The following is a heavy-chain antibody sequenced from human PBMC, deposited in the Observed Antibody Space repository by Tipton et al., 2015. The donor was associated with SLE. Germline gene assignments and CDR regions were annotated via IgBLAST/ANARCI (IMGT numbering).Heavy chain of an antibody. V-gene: IGHV4-34*01. J-gene: IGHJ6*03. CDR3: ARGRPRATQAWGGYYYYMDV. CDR1: GGSFSGYY. CDR2: INHSGST. Sequence: TLSLTCAVYGGSFSGYYWSWIRQPPGKGLEWIGEINHSGSTNYNPSLKSRITISVVTSTNQFSLRLSSVTAADTAGYYCARGRPRATQAWGGYYYYMDVWGKGTTVTVSS. D-gene: IGHD3-16*01.